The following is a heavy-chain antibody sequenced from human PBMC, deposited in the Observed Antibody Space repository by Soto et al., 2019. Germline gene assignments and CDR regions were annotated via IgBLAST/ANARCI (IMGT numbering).Heavy chain of an antibody. Sequence: VASVKVSCKASGYTFTSYDINWVRQATGQGLEWMGWMNPNSGNTGYAQKSQGRVTMTRNTSISTAYMELSSLRSEDTAVYYCARGRDIVVVPAAMGIAPGMGVDVWGKGTTVTVSS. CDR2: MNPNSGNT. CDR1: GYTFTSYD. V-gene: IGHV1-8*01. D-gene: IGHD2-2*01. CDR3: ARGRDIVVVPAAMGIAPGMGVDV. J-gene: IGHJ6*04.